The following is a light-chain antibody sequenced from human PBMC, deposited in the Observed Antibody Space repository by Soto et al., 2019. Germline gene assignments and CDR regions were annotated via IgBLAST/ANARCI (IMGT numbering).Light chain of an antibody. J-gene: IGKJ2*01. Sequence: DTVLTQSPGTLSLSPGERATLSCRASQTVTSNFLAWYQQKPGQAPRLLIFGASRRAPGIPDRFSGSGSGTDFTLTISRLEPEDFAVYFCQQYGYSSYTFGQGTKLEIK. CDR1: QTVTSNF. V-gene: IGKV3-20*01. CDR3: QQYGYSSYT. CDR2: GAS.